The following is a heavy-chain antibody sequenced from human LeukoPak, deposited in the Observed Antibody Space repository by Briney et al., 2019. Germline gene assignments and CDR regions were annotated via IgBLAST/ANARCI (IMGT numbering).Heavy chain of an antibody. V-gene: IGHV4-61*02. J-gene: IGHJ4*02. Sequence: TPSETLSLTCTVSGGSISSGSYYWSWIRQPAWKGLEWIGRIYTSGSTNYNPSLKSRVTISVDTSKNQFSLKLSSVTAADTAVYYCAREAGYYYDSSGRRSDYWGQGTLVTVSS. D-gene: IGHD3-22*01. CDR1: GGSISSGSYY. CDR3: AREAGYYYDSSGRRSDY. CDR2: IYTSGST.